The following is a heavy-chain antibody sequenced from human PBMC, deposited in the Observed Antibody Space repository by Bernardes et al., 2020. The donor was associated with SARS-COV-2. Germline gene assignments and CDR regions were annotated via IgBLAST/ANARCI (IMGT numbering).Heavy chain of an antibody. CDR3: ARDRVDSSSWLNLDY. CDR1: GFTFSSYG. V-gene: IGHV3-33*01. J-gene: IGHJ4*02. D-gene: IGHD6-13*01. CDR2: IWYDGSNK. Sequence: GGSLRLSRAASGFTFSSYGMHWVRQAPGKGLEWVAVIWYDGSNKYYADSVKGRFTISRDNSKNTLYLQMNSLRAEDTAVYYCARDRVDSSSWLNLDYWGQGGLVTVSS.